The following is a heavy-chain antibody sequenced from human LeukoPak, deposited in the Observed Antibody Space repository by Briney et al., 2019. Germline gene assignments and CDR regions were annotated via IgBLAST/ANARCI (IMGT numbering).Heavy chain of an antibody. CDR3: ASHPYSSYYYHLDV. CDR1: GGSISSSSYY. CDR2: VSYSGST. D-gene: IGHD4-11*01. Sequence: SETLSLTCTVSGGSISSSSYYWGWFRQPPGKGLEWIGSVSYSGSTSYSPSLKSRVTISLDTSKNQFSLKLSSVTAADTAVYYCASHPYSSYYYHLDVWGQGTTVTVSS. V-gene: IGHV4-39*01. J-gene: IGHJ6*02.